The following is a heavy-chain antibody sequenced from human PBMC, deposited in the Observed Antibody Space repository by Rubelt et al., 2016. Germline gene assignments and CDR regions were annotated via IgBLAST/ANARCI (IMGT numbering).Heavy chain of an antibody. CDR2: IRSTSFGGTT. V-gene: IGHV3-49*02. CDR3: ARTGRNSGYYYYGLDV. Sequence: KGLEWLGFIRSTSFGGTTAFAASVEGRFTISRDDSRRLAYLQMKSLKPEDTAVYYCARTGRNSGYYYYGLDVWGQGTTVTVSS. J-gene: IGHJ6*02. D-gene: IGHD2/OR15-2a*01.